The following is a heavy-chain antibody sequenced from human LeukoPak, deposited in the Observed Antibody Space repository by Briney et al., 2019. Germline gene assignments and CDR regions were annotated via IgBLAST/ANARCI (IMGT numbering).Heavy chain of an antibody. J-gene: IGHJ4*02. CDR3: AGGPTGYCSSTSCAKFDY. CDR2: INHSGST. Sequence: PSETLSLTCAVYGGSFSGYYWSWIRQPPGKGLEWIGEINHSGSTNYNPSLKSRVTISVDTSKNPFSLKLSSLTAADTAVYYCAGGPTGYCSSTSCAKFDYWGQGTLVTVSS. D-gene: IGHD2-2*01. CDR1: GGSFSGYY. V-gene: IGHV4-34*01.